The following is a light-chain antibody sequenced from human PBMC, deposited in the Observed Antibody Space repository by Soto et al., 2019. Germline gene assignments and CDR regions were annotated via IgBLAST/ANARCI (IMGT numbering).Light chain of an antibody. V-gene: IGLV2-14*01. CDR3: SSYTTSNTLV. CDR1: SDDVGNYNY. J-gene: IGLJ2*01. CDR2: AVT. Sequence: QSVLTQPASVSGSPGQSITISCTGSSDDVGNYNYVSWYQHHPGKAPKLMIFAVTNRPSGVSNRFSGSKSGNTASLTISGLQAEDEADYYCSSYTTSNTLVFGGGTQLTVL.